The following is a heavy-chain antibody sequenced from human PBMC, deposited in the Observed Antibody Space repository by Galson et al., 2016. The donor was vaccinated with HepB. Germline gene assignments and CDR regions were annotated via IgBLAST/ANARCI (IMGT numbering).Heavy chain of an antibody. CDR1: GFTFSSYG. CDR2: ISYDGSNK. J-gene: IGHJ4*02. Sequence: SLRLSCAASGFTFSSYGMHWVRQAPGKGLEWVAFISYDGSNKKYADSVEGRFTISRDNSKKTLYLQMNSLRAEDTAVYYCAKDGRIYCSSASCHDHFHDWGQGTLVTVSS. CDR3: AKDGRIYCSSASCHDHFHD. V-gene: IGHV3-30*18. D-gene: IGHD2-2*01.